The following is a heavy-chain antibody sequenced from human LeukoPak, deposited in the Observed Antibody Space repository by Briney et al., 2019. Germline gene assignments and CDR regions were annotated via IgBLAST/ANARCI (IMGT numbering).Heavy chain of an antibody. CDR3: ARARTLYYYDSSGYYLFDP. D-gene: IGHD3-22*01. V-gene: IGHV4-34*01. CDR2: INHSGST. CDR1: GGSFSGYY. Sequence: SETLSLTCAVYGGSFSGYYWSWIRQPPGKGLEWIGEINHSGSTNYNPSLKSRVTISVDTSKNQFSLELSSVTAADTAVYYCARARTLYYYDSSGYYLFDPWGQGTLVTVSS. J-gene: IGHJ5*02.